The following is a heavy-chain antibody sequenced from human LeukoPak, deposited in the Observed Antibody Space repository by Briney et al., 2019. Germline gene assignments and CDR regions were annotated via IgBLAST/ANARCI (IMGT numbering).Heavy chain of an antibody. CDR2: IYYSGST. CDR1: GGSIXXSSYY. V-gene: IGHV4-39*01. CDR3: ARLGAAAPFDY. Sequence: GGSIXXSSYYWGWIRQPPGKGLEWIGSIYYSGSTYYNPSLKSRVTISVDTSKNQFSLNLSSVTAADTAVYYCARLGAAAPFDYWGQGTLVTVSS. J-gene: IGHJ4*02. D-gene: IGHD6-25*01.